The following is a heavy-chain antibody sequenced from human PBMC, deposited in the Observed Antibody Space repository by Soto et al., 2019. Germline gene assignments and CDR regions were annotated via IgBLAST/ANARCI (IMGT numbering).Heavy chain of an antibody. CDR3: VRDGDASNSDWYFNL. D-gene: IGHD2-2*01. V-gene: IGHV3-48*02. CDR1: GFTFSNYN. Sequence: GGSLRLSCAASGFTFSNYNMNWVRQAPGKGLEWVAFISYSSTTIYYADSVKGRFTIFRDNAKNSLYLQMNSLRDEDTAVYFCVRDGDASNSDWYFNLWGRGTLVTVSS. J-gene: IGHJ2*01. CDR2: ISYSSTTI.